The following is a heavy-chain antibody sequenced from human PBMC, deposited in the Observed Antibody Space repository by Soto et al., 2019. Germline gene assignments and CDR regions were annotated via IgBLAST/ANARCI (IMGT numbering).Heavy chain of an antibody. CDR2: IYYSGST. D-gene: IGHD3-22*01. CDR3: MLGSGWKDFDY. CDR1: GVSLSSSSYY. Sequence: SETLSLTCTVSGVSLSSSSYYWGWIRQPPGKGLEWIGNIYYSGSTYYNPSLKSRVTISVDTSKNQFSLRLSSVTAADTAVYYCMLGSGWKDFDYWGQGTLVTVSS. J-gene: IGHJ4*02. V-gene: IGHV4-39*01.